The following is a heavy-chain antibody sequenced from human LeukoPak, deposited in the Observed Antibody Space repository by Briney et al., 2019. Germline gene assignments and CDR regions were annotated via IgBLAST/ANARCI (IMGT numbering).Heavy chain of an antibody. CDR2: CDTIDGGT. D-gene: IGHD3-3*01. CDR3: AILQEDFAFSAGPANDY. V-gene: IGHV1-24*01. Sequence: GASVKVSCKVSGHCLTQLSLHWGWLGHGRGMEWKGGCDTIDGGTINAQTFQGRVTMTEDTSTETAYMELSSLGSDYTAVYYWAILQEDFAFSAGPANDYWGQGTLVTVSS. CDR1: GHCLTQLS. J-gene: IGHJ4*02.